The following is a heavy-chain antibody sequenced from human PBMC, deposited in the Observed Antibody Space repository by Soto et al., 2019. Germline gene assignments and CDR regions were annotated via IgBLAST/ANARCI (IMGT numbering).Heavy chain of an antibody. D-gene: IGHD5-18*01. V-gene: IGHV3-53*01. Sequence: EVHLVESGGGLIQPGGSLRLICAASGLSVSSNYITWVRQAPGKGLEWLSIIYRGGGTYSADSLKGRAIISRDGSRNMVFLQMNSLTADDTGVYYCARRDDSETFDIWGRGTVVNVSS. J-gene: IGHJ3*02. CDR2: IYRGGGT. CDR3: ARRDDSETFDI. CDR1: GLSVSSNY.